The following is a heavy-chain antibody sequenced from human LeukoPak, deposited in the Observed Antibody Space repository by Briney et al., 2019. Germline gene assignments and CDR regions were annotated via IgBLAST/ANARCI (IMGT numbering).Heavy chain of an antibody. CDR1: GGSISSYY. CDR2: IYYSGST. CDR3: ARDLKVTTFQYYYYYGMDV. V-gene: IGHV4-59*01. D-gene: IGHD4-17*01. J-gene: IGHJ6*02. Sequence: RASETLSLTCTVSGGSISSYYWSWIRQPPGKGLEWIGYIYYSGSTNYNPSLKSRVTISVDTSKNQFSLKLSSVTAADTAVYYCARDLKVTTFQYYYYYGMDVWGRGTTVTVSS.